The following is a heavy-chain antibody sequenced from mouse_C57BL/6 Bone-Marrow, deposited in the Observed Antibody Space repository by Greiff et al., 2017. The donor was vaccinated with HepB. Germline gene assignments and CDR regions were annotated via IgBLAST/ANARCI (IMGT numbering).Heavy chain of an antibody. CDR2: IHPNSGST. V-gene: IGHV1-64*01. Sequence: QVQLQQPGAELVKPGASVKLSCKASGYTFTSYWMHWVKQRPGQGLEWIGMIHPNSGSTNYNEKFKSKATLTVDKSSSTAYMQLSSLTSEDSAVYYCPIPTVVAPYYAMDYWGQGTSVTVSS. D-gene: IGHD1-1*01. CDR3: PIPTVVAPYYAMDY. CDR1: GYTFTSYW. J-gene: IGHJ4*01.